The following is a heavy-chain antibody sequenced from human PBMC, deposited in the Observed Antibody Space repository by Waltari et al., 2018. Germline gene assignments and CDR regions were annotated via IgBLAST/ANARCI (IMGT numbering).Heavy chain of an antibody. Sequence: QVQLQESGPGLVKPSETLSLTCTVSGGSISSYYWSWIRQPPGKGLEWIGYIYDSGGTNYNPSRKSRVTISVDTSKNQFSLKLSSVTAADTAVYYCARVVSAAVTDYWGQGTLVTVSS. CDR1: GGSISSYY. CDR2: IYDSGGT. D-gene: IGHD6-13*01. V-gene: IGHV4-59*01. J-gene: IGHJ4*02. CDR3: ARVVSAAVTDY.